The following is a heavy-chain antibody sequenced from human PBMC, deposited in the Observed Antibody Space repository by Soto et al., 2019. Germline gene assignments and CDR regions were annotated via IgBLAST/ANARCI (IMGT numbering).Heavy chain of an antibody. CDR2: IYYSGST. V-gene: IGHV4-61*08. CDR3: ARGTSRWGLVSYFAE. D-gene: IGHD6-13*01. Sequence: SETLSLTCTVSGDSISRGAYYWTWIRQPPGKGLECVGYIYYSGSTNYNPSLKSRVTISVDTSKNQFSLKLSSVTAADTAVYYSARGTSRWGLVSYFAEWGQGNLVTV. CDR1: GDSISRGAYY. J-gene: IGHJ4*02.